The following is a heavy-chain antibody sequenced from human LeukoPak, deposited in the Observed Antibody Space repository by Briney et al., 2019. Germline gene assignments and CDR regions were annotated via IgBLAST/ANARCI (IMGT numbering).Heavy chain of an antibody. CDR3: AKDRGSGSYGDY. CDR1: GFTFDDYA. CDR2: ISWDGGST. D-gene: IGHD1-26*01. V-gene: IGHV3-43D*03. J-gene: IGHJ4*02. Sequence: GGSLRLSCAASGFTFDDYAMHWVRQAPGKGLEWVSLISWDGGSTYYADSVKGRFTISRENIKNSLYLQMNSLRAEDTALYYCAKDRGSGSYGDYWGQGTLVTVSS.